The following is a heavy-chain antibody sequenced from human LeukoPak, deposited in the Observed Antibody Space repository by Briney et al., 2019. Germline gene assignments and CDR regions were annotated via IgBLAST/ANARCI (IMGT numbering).Heavy chain of an antibody. Sequence: GGSLRLSCAASGFTFSSYSINWVRQAPGKGLEWVSVISGSGGSTDYADSVKGRFSISRDNSKNTLYLQMNSLRAEDTAVYYCAKGQLWFGEFSYFDYWGQGTLVTVSS. CDR2: ISGSGGST. V-gene: IGHV3-23*01. CDR1: GFTFSSYS. CDR3: AKGQLWFGEFSYFDY. J-gene: IGHJ4*02. D-gene: IGHD3-10*01.